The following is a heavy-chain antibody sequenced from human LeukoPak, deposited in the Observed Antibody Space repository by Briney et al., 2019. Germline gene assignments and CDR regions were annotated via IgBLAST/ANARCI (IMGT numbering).Heavy chain of an antibody. Sequence: GGSLRLSCAASGFTFSSYAMSWVRQAPGKGLEWVSTIGGSGGSTYYADSVKGRFTISRDNSKNTLFLQMNSLRAEDTAVYYCAKNLAVSGWPFDCWGQGTLVTVSS. J-gene: IGHJ4*02. D-gene: IGHD6-19*01. V-gene: IGHV3-23*01. CDR2: IGGSGGST. CDR1: GFTFSSYA. CDR3: AKNLAVSGWPFDC.